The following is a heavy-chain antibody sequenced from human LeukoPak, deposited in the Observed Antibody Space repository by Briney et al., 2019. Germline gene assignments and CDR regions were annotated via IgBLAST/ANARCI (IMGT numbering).Heavy chain of an antibody. D-gene: IGHD6-13*01. V-gene: IGHV3-48*04. CDR2: ISSSSSTI. J-gene: IGHJ3*01. CDR1: GFTFSSYS. CDR3: AKDRRSSWYRED. Sequence: GGSLRLSCAASGFTFSSYSMNWVRQAPGKGLEWVSYISSSSSTIYYADSVKGRFTISRDNAKNSLYLQMNSLRAEDTAVYYCAKDRRSSWYREDWGQGTMVTVSS.